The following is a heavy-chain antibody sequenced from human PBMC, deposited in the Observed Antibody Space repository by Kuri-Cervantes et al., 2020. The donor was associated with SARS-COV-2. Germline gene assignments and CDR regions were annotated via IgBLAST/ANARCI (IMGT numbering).Heavy chain of an antibody. V-gene: IGHV1-69*13. Sequence: SVKVSCKASGYTFTSYGISWVRQAPGQGLEWMGGIIPIFCTSNYAQKFQGRVTITADESTSKAYMELSSLRSEDTAVYYCAREFMVRGVTHDDFDIWGQGTMVTVSS. J-gene: IGHJ3*02. D-gene: IGHD3-10*01. CDR3: AREFMVRGVTHDDFDI. CDR1: GYTFTSYG. CDR2: IIPIFCTS.